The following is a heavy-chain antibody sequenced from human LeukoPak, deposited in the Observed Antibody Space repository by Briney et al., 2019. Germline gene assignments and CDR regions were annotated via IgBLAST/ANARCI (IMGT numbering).Heavy chain of an antibody. Sequence: SETLSLTCTVSGGSISSFYWSWIRQPPGKGLEWIGYIYYSGSTNYNPSLKSRVTISVDTSKNQFSPKLSSVTAADTAIYYCARQREYYESSGYYSFDYWGQGTLVTVSS. CDR3: ARQREYYESSGYYSFDY. V-gene: IGHV4-59*08. J-gene: IGHJ4*02. CDR1: GGSISSFY. CDR2: IYYSGST. D-gene: IGHD3-22*01.